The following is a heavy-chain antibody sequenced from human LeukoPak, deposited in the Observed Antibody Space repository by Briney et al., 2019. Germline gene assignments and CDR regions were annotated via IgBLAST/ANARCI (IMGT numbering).Heavy chain of an antibody. Sequence: SETLSLTCTVSGGSISSLYWSWIRQPPGKGLEWIGYIYSSGSTKYNPSLKSRVTMSVDTSKNQFSLKLSSVTAADTAVYFCAREREAGSKYDAFDIWGQGTMVTVSS. CDR2: IYSSGST. V-gene: IGHV4-59*11. CDR1: GGSISSLY. D-gene: IGHD1-14*01. CDR3: AREREAGSKYDAFDI. J-gene: IGHJ3*02.